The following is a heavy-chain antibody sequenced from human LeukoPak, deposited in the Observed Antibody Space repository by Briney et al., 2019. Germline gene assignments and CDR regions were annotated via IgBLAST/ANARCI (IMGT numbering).Heavy chain of an antibody. J-gene: IGHJ4*02. D-gene: IGHD3-3*01. CDR1: GFAFGSEA. V-gene: IGHV3-23*01. CDR2: ISPGGGTT. Sequence: PGGSLRLSCAVSGFAFGSEAMSWVRQSPARGLEWVASISPGGGTTYYADSVKGRFTISRDNSKNTLYLQMNSLRAEDTAVYYCAKDRGAYDFWSGYDLDYWGQGTLVTVSS. CDR3: AKDRGAYDFWSGYDLDY.